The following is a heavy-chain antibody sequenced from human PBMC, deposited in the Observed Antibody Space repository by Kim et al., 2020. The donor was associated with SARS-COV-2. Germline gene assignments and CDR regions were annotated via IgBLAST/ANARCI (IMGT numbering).Heavy chain of an antibody. Sequence: SVKVSCKASGGTFSSYAISWVRQAPGQGLEWMGGIIPIFGTANYAQKFQGRVTITADESTSTAYMELSSLRSEDTAVYYCARDRSHSSGWGNWFDPWGQGTLVTVSS. CDR3: ARDRSHSSGWGNWFDP. J-gene: IGHJ5*02. CDR1: GGTFSSYA. CDR2: IIPIFGTA. D-gene: IGHD6-19*01. V-gene: IGHV1-69*13.